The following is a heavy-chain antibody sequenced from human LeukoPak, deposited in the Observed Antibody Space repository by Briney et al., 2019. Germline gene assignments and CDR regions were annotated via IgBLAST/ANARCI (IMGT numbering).Heavy chain of an antibody. CDR1: GFTFSNYV. D-gene: IGHD6-6*01. V-gene: IGHV3-23*01. J-gene: IGHJ4*02. CDR3: AKGVAARLVDF. Sequence: GSLNLSCAASGFTFSNYVMGWVRQAPEKGLEWVSTITTGAATTYYRDSVKGRFIISRDNSRNTLYLQMNSLRGEDTAIYYCAKGVAARLVDFWGQGTLVTVSS. CDR2: ITTGAATT.